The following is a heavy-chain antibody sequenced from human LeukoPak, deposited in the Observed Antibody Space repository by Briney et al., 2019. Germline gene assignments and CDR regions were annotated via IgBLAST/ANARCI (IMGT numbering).Heavy chain of an antibody. CDR2: LVVGSGDT. CDR3: AADSTVTTPTDVFDI. D-gene: IGHD4-17*01. J-gene: IGHJ3*02. Sequence: SVKVSCKASGFTFTTSAVQWVRQARGQRLEWIGWLVVGSGDTNSAQKFQERVTITRDMSTSTAYMELSSLRSEDTAVYYCAADSTVTTPTDVFDIWGQGTMVTVSS. CDR1: GFTFTTSA. V-gene: IGHV1-58*01.